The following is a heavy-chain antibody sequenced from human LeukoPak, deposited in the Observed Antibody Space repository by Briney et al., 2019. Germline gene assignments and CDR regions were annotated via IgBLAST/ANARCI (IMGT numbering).Heavy chain of an antibody. Sequence: SVKVSCKASGGTFRSYGFSWVRQAPGQGLEWMGGMIPMFGTANYAQKLQGRVTMTTDTSTSTAYMELRSLRSDDTAVYYCARGVAGLYYFDYWGQGTLVTVSS. J-gene: IGHJ4*02. CDR3: ARGVAGLYYFDY. CDR2: MIPMFGTA. CDR1: GGTFRSYG. V-gene: IGHV1-69*05. D-gene: IGHD6-19*01.